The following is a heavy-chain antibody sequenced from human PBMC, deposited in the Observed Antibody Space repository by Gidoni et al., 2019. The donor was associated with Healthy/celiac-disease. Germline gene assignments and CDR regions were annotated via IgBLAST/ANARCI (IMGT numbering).Heavy chain of an antibody. Sequence: QVQLVESGGGVVQPGRSLRLSWAAAGFTFSSYAMHWVRQAPGKGLEWVAVISYDGSNKYYADSVKGRFTISRDNSKNTLYLQMNSLRAEDTAVYYCARDRDLDGSGVWWFDPWGQGTLVTVSS. CDR1: GFTFSSYA. CDR3: ARDRDLDGSGVWWFDP. V-gene: IGHV3-30-3*01. J-gene: IGHJ5*02. CDR2: ISYDGSNK. D-gene: IGHD3-10*01.